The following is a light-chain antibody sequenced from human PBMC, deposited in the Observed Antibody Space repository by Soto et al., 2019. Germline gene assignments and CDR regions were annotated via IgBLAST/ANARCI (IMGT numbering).Light chain of an antibody. CDR2: DVS. Sequence: QSALTQPPSVSGSPGQSITISCTGTSSDVGGYNYVSWYQHHPGKAPTLMIYDVSNRPSGVSHCFSGSESGNTASLTISALQAADEADYYCSSSTSSSTLVVFGGGTKLTVL. CDR3: SSSTSSSTLVV. J-gene: IGLJ2*01. CDR1: SSDVGGYNY. V-gene: IGLV2-14*03.